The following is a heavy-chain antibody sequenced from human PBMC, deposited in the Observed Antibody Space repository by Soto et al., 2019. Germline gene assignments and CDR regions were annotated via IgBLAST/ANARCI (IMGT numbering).Heavy chain of an antibody. J-gene: IGHJ1*01. D-gene: IGHD3-9*01. CDR1: AFTFSSYS. CDR3: ARGPRYFDWSRPWSAEYFQH. Sequence: GGSLRLSCTASAFTFSSYSMNWVRQAPGKGLEWVSYISSSSTIYYADSVKGRFTISRDNAKNSLYLQMNSLRAEDTAVYYCARGPRYFDWSRPWSAEYFQHWGQGTLVTVSS. CDR2: ISSSSTI. V-gene: IGHV3-48*01.